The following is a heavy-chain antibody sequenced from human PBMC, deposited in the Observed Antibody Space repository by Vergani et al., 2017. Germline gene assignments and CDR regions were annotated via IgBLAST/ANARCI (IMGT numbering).Heavy chain of an antibody. Sequence: QVQLVQSGAEVKKPGASVTVSCKASGYTFTGYYMHWARQPPGQGLEWMGWINPNRGGPNYAQKFQGRVTMTRDTSISTAYMELSRLRSDDTAVYYCARDLGGRYDSSGYYYVNDAFDIWGQGTMVTVSS. J-gene: IGHJ3*02. CDR1: GYTFTGYY. V-gene: IGHV1-2*02. D-gene: IGHD3-22*01. CDR2: INPNRGGP. CDR3: ARDLGGRYDSSGYYYVNDAFDI.